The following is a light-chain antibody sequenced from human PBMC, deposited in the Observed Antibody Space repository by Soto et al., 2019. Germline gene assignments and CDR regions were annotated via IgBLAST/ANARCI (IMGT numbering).Light chain of an antibody. CDR1: QGISSF. V-gene: IGKV1-9*01. J-gene: IGKJ3*01. Sequence: IQLTQSPSSLSASVGDRVTITCRASQGISSFLGWYQQKPGKAPKLLIYGASTLQSGVPSRFIGSESGTDFTLTIGRLQPEDFATYYCQQLNSFPLPFGPGTKVDIK. CDR3: QQLNSFPLP. CDR2: GAS.